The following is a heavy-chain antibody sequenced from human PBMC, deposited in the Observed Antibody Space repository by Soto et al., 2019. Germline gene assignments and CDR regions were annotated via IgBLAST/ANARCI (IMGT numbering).Heavy chain of an antibody. V-gene: IGHV4-59*08. J-gene: IGHJ4*02. CDR2: IYYSGST. CDR3: ARLREVFDEWERPKPFDS. D-gene: IGHD1-26*01. CDR1: GGSISSYY. Sequence: SETLSLTCTVSGGSISSYYWSWIRQPPGKGLEWIGYIYYSGSTNYNPSLKSRVTISIDTSKNQFSLKVSSVTAADTALYYCARLREVFDEWERPKPFDSWGQGTLVTVSS.